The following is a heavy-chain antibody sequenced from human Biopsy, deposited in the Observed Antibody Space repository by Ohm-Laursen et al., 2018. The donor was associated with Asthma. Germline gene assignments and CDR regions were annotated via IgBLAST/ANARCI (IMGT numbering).Heavy chain of an antibody. CDR1: GFAVSRDY. CDR2: IYSGGTS. J-gene: IGHJ4*02. CDR3: ARGDSSNRSHYYFDY. V-gene: IGHV3-53*01. D-gene: IGHD2-2*01. Sequence: SLRLSCAASGFAVSRDYMCWVRQAPGKGLEWVSVIYSGGTSNTADSVRGRFTISRDYSKNTLYLQLHSLRAEDTAAYYCARGDSSNRSHYYFDYWGQGTLVTVSS.